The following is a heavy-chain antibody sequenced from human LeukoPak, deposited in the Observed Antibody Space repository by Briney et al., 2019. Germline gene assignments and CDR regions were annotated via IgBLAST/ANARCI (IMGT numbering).Heavy chain of an antibody. Sequence: GGSLRLSCAASGFTLSRYGMHWVRPAPGKGLEWVAGISYDGSNKYYADSVKGRFTISRDNSKNTLYLQMYSLRADDTAVYYCAKSSHIVVVTATFFDYWGQGTLVTVS. D-gene: IGHD2-21*02. CDR2: ISYDGSNK. V-gene: IGHV3-30*18. J-gene: IGHJ4*02. CDR1: GFTLSRYG. CDR3: AKSSHIVVVTATFFDY.